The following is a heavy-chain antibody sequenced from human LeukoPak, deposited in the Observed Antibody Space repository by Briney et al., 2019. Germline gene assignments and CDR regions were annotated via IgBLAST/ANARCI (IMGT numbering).Heavy chain of an antibody. V-gene: IGHV1-69*05. CDR2: IILIFGTA. D-gene: IGHD4-11*01. CDR1: GGTFSSYA. Sequence: ASVKVSCEASGGTFSSYAISWVRQAPGQGLEWMGGIILIFGTANYAQKFQGRVTITTDESTSTAYMELSSLRSEDTAVYYCSRRGLTVTTPFDYWGQGTLVTVSS. J-gene: IGHJ4*02. CDR3: SRRGLTVTTPFDY.